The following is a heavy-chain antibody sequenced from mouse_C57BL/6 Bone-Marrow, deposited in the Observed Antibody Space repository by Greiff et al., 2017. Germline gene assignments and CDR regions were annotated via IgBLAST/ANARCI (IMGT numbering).Heavy chain of an antibody. D-gene: IGHD1-1*01. V-gene: IGHV1-78*01. CDR3: ARRGITTVVATPPWFAY. J-gene: IGHJ3*01. CDR1: GYTFTDHT. Sequence: QVQLQQSDAELVKPGASVKISCKVSGYTFTDHTIHWMKQRPEQGLEWIGYIYPRDGSTKYNEKFKGKATLTADKSSSTAYMQLNGLTSEDSAVYFCARRGITTVVATPPWFAYWGRGTLVTVSA. CDR2: IYPRDGST.